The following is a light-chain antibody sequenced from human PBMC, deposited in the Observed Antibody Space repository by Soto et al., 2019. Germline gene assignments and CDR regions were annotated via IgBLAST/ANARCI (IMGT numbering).Light chain of an antibody. CDR3: PKSSICIPRT. V-gene: IGKV3-11*01. J-gene: IGKJ4*01. Sequence: EIELTQSPATLSLSPGDRATLSCRASQSVSSYLAWYQQKPGQAPRLLIYDASNSATGIPARFSGSGSGTDITLTITRPDSEDFLVYYSPKSSICIPRTFGGGTKVE. CDR2: DAS. CDR1: QSVSSY.